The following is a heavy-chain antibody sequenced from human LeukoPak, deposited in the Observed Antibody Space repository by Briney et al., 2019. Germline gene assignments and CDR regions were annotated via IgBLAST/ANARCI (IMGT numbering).Heavy chain of an antibody. J-gene: IGHJ4*02. CDR2: IDSSGSST. D-gene: IGHD5-18*01. CDR3: ASRYSPFDF. Sequence: PGGSLRLSCAASGFTFSDYYMSWIRQAPGKGLEWVLYIDSSGSSTFYADSVKGRFTISRDNAKNSLYLQMNGLRAEDTAVYYCASRYSPFDFWGQGTLVTVSS. V-gene: IGHV3-11*04. CDR1: GFTFSDYY.